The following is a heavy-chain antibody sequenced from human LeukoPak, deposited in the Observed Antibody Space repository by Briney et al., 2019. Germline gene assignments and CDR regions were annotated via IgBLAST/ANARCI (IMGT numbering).Heavy chain of an antibody. CDR1: GFTFDDYA. CDR3: AKDLYSSSWSYFDY. D-gene: IGHD6-13*01. Sequence: GGSLRLSCAASGFTFDDYAMHWVRQAPGKGLEWVSGISWNSGSIGYADSVKGRFTISRDNAKNSLYLQMNSLRAEDTALYYCAKDLYSSSWSYFDYWGQGTLVTVSS. CDR2: ISWNSGSI. J-gene: IGHJ4*02. V-gene: IGHV3-9*01.